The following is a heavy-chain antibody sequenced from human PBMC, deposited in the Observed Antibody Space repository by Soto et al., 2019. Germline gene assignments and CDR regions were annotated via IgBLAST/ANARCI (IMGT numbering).Heavy chain of an antibody. CDR2: IYHSGST. V-gene: IGHV4-30-2*01. CDR3: ARKVGAGNWFDP. D-gene: IGHD1-26*01. CDR1: GGSISSGGYS. J-gene: IGHJ5*02. Sequence: QLQLQESGSGLVKPSQTLSLTCAVSGGSISSGGYSWSWIRQPPGKGLEWIGYIYHSGSTYYNPSLKRRVTISVDRYKNQFSLKLSSVTAADTAVYYCARKVGAGNWFDPWGQGTLVTVSS.